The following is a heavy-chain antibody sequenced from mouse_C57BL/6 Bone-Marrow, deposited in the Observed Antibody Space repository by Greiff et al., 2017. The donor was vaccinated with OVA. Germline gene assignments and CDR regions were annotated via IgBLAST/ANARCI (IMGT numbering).Heavy chain of an antibody. Sequence: VQLQQSGAELARPGPSSNLSCKASGYTFTSYGISWVKQRTGQGLEWIGEIYPRSGNTYYNEKFKGKATLTADKSSSTAYMELRSLTSEDSAVFFCSRDYDYDALFDYWGQGTTLTVSS. D-gene: IGHD2-4*01. V-gene: IGHV1-81*01. CDR1: GYTFTSYG. J-gene: IGHJ2*01. CDR2: IYPRSGNT. CDR3: SRDYDYDALFDY.